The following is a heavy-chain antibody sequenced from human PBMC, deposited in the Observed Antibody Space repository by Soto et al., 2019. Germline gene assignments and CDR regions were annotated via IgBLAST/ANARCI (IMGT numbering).Heavy chain of an antibody. V-gene: IGHV3-15*07. Sequence: GGSLRLSCAASGFTFSNAWMNWVRQAPGKGLEWVGRIKRKTDGGTTDYAAPVKGRFTISRDDSKNTLYLQMNSLKTEDTAVYYCTTHLNYYDSSGYYYLNWFDPWGQGTLVTVSS. CDR1: GFTFSNAW. D-gene: IGHD3-22*01. CDR3: TTHLNYYDSSGYYYLNWFDP. CDR2: IKRKTDGGTT. J-gene: IGHJ5*02.